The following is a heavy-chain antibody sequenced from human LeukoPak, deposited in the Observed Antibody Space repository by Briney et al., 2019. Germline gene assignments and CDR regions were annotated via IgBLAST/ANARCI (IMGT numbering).Heavy chain of an antibody. D-gene: IGHD6-19*01. V-gene: IGHV3-48*02. CDR2: TSTTSSSI. J-gene: IGHJ4*02. Sequence: PGGSLRLSCAASGFTSSSYSMNWVRQAPGKGLEWVSFTSTTSSSIYYADSVKGRFTISRDNAKNSLYLQMSSLRDEDTAVYYCARMRSGWYIDYWGQGTLVTVSS. CDR1: GFTSSSYS. CDR3: ARMRSGWYIDY.